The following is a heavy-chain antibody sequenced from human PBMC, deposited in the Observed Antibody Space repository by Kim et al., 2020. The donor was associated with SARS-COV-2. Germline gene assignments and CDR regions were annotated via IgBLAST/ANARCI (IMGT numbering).Heavy chain of an antibody. CDR1: GGSISSSSYY. Sequence: SETLSLTCTVSGGSISSSSYYWGWIRQPPGKGLEWIGSIYYSGSTYYNPSLKSRVTISVDTSKNQFSLKLSSVTAADTAVYYCARLIAVAGTHFDYWGQGTLVTAS. CDR3: ARLIAVAGTHFDY. J-gene: IGHJ4*02. V-gene: IGHV4-39*01. D-gene: IGHD6-19*01. CDR2: IYYSGST.